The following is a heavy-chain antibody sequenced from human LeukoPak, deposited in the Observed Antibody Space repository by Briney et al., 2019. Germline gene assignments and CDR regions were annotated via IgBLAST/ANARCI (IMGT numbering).Heavy chain of an antibody. V-gene: IGHV3-7*01. D-gene: IGHD3-22*01. J-gene: IGHJ4*02. CDR1: GFTFSSYW. CDR2: IKQDGSEK. CDR3: ARGRSYDSRATNAY. Sequence: GGSLRLSCAASGFTFSSYWMNWVRQAPGKGLEWVANIKQDGSEKYYVDSVKGRFTISRDNAKNSLYLQMNSLRAEDTAVYYCARGRSYDSRATNAYWGQGTLVTVSS.